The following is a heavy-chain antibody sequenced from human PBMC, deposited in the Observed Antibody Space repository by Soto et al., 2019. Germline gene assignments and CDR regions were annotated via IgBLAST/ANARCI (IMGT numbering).Heavy chain of an antibody. Sequence: QITLKESGPTLVKPTQTLTLTCTFSGFSLSTSGVGVGWIRQPPGKALEWLALIYWDDDKRYSPSLKSRLTITKETSKNQVVLTMTNMDPVDTATYYCAHRYAAAACTYFDYWGQGTLVTVSS. J-gene: IGHJ4*02. CDR2: IYWDDDK. CDR3: AHRYAAAACTYFDY. CDR1: GFSLSTSGVG. D-gene: IGHD6-13*01. V-gene: IGHV2-5*02.